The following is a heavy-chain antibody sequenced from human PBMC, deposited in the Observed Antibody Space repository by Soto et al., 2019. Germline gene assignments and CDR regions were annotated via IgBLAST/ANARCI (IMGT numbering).Heavy chain of an antibody. J-gene: IGHJ6*02. CDR3: PHNKYDFWSGYPRYYYRGLDV. Sequence: SGPTLVNPTQTLTLTCTFSGFSLSTSVVGVGWIRQPPGTALEWLALIYWDDDKRYSPSLKSRLTITKDTSKNQVVLKMTNMDPVDTATYYCPHNKYDFWSGYPRYYYRGLDVWGQGT. D-gene: IGHD3-3*01. V-gene: IGHV2-5*02. CDR2: IYWDDDK. CDR1: GFSLSTSVVG.